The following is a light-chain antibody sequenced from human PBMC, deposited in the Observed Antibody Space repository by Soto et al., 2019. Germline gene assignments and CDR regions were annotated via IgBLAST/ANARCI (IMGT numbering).Light chain of an antibody. J-gene: IGKJ1*01. Sequence: DIQMTQSPSTLSASVGDRVTITCRASQSVSFWLAWYQQKPGKAPKLLIYKASKLESGVPSRFSGGGFGTEFPLTISSLQPDDFATYYYQQYNTHWTFGQGTQVEV. CDR1: QSVSFW. CDR2: KAS. CDR3: QQYNTHWT. V-gene: IGKV1-5*03.